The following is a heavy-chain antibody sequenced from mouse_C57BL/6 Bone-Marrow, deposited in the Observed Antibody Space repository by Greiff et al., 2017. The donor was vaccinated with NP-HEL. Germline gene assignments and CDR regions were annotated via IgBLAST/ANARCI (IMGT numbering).Heavy chain of an antibody. CDR2: IDPETGGT. CDR3: TTSMVTTTSYAMDY. D-gene: IGHD2-2*01. V-gene: IGHV1-15*01. J-gene: IGHJ4*01. CDR1: GYTFTDYE. Sequence: QVQLQQSGAELVRPGASVTLSCKASGYTFTDYEMHWVKQTPVHGLEWIGAIDPETGGTAYNQKFKGKAILTADKSSSTAYMELRSLTSEDSAVYYCTTSMVTTTSYAMDYWGQGTSVTVSS.